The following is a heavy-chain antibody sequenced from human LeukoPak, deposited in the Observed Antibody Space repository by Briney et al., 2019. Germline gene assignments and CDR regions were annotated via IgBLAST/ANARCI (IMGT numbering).Heavy chain of an antibody. CDR2: IYSGGST. CDR1: GFTVSSNY. V-gene: IGHV3-53*01. J-gene: IGHJ3*02. Sequence: GGSLGLSCAASGFTVSSNYMSWVRQAPGKGLEWVSVIYSGGSTYYADSVKGRFTISRDNSKNTLYLQMNSLRAEDTAVYYCARDLAAAGVNDAFDIWGQGTMVTVSS. D-gene: IGHD6-13*01. CDR3: ARDLAAAGVNDAFDI.